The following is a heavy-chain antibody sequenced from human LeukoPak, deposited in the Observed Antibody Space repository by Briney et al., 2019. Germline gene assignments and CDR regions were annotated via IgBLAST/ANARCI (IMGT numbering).Heavy chain of an antibody. D-gene: IGHD3-3*01. Sequence: SETLSLTCTVSGGSISSSSYYWGWIRQPPGKGLEWIGSIYYSGSTYYNPSLKSRVTISVDTSKNQFSLKLGSVTAADTAVYYCARHEETLRFLEWLDWFDPWGQGTLVTVSS. CDR2: IYYSGST. CDR3: ARHEETLRFLEWLDWFDP. J-gene: IGHJ5*02. CDR1: GGSISSSSYY. V-gene: IGHV4-39*01.